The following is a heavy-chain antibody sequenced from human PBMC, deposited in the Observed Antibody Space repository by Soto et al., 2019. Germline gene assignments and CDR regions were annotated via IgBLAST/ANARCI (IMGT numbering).Heavy chain of an antibody. CDR1: CGYISSGGCY. CDR2: IYYSGST. J-gene: IGHJ5*02. CDR3: ARTPSA. Sequence: LLTMSLTCTVACGYISSGGCYWSWIRQHPGKGLEWIGYIYYSGSTYYNPSLKSRVTISVDTSKNQFSLKLSSVTAADTAVYYCARTPSAWGQGTLVTVSS. V-gene: IGHV4-31*03.